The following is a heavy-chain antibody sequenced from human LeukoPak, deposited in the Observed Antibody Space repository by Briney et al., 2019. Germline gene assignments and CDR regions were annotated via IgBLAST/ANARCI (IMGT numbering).Heavy chain of an antibody. V-gene: IGHV1-46*01. D-gene: IGHD1-1*01. CDR1: GYTFTSYY. CDR2: INPSGGST. J-gene: IGHJ6*03. CDR3: AKVEGLERRYVVGYYYMDV. Sequence: ASVKVSCKASGYTFTSYYMHWVRQAPGQGLEWMGLINPSGGSTSYAQKFQGRVTMTRDMSTSTVYMELSSLRSEDTAVYYCAKVEGLERRYVVGYYYMDVWGKGTTVTVSS.